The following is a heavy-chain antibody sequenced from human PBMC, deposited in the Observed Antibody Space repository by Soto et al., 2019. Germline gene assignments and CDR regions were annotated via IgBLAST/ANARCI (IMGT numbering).Heavy chain of an antibody. Sequence: PGGSLRLSCAASGFTFSSYAMSWVRQAPGKGLEWVSAISGSGGSTYYADSVKGRFTISRDNSKNTLYLQMNSLRAEDTAVYYCAKGGPPARPNSETVLYYYYYYMDVWGKGTTVTVSS. V-gene: IGHV3-23*01. CDR3: AKGGPPARPNSETVLYYYYYYMDV. J-gene: IGHJ6*03. D-gene: IGHD3-10*01. CDR1: GFTFSSYA. CDR2: ISGSGGST.